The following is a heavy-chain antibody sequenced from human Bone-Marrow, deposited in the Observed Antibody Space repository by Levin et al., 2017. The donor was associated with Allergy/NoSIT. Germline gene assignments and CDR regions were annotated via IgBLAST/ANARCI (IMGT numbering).Heavy chain of an antibody. V-gene: IGHV3-48*02. D-gene: IGHD3-16*01. J-gene: IGHJ5*02. CDR2: ISYSSASII. CDR1: GFTFSSYS. Sequence: PGGSLRLSCAASGFTFSSYSMNWVRQAPGKGLEWVSYISYSSASIIHYADSVKGRFTISRDDAKNSLYLQMNSLRDEDTAIYYCARVGQSYGNNNWFDIWGQGTPVTVSS. CDR3: ARVGQSYGNNNWFDI.